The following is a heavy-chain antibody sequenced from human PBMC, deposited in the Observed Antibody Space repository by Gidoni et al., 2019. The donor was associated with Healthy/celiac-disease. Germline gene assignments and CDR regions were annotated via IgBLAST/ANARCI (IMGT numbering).Heavy chain of an antibody. J-gene: IGHJ4*02. D-gene: IGHD1-26*01. V-gene: IGHV3-48*03. Sequence: EVQLVESGGGLVQSGGSLRLSCAVSGVSFSSYEMNWVRQAPGKGLASVACSSSCGSPIYYADSVKGRFTISRDNAKNSLYLQMSSLRAEDTAVYYCARDIVGAKGRFDYWGQGTLVTVSS. CDR1: GVSFSSYE. CDR3: ARDIVGAKGRFDY. CDR2: SSSCGSPI.